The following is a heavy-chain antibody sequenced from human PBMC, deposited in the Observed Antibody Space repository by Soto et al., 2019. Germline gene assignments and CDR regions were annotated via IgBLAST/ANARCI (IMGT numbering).Heavy chain of an antibody. CDR2: IYHSGVT. CDR3: ARGDGYFFDY. Sequence: QLQLQESGSGLVKPSQTLSLTCAVSGGSINSGGYSWSWIRQPPGKGLEWIGYIYHSGVTYYNPSLKSRVTISVDRSKYQFSLNLSSVTAADTAVYYCARGDGYFFDYWGQGTLVIVST. V-gene: IGHV4-30-2*01. J-gene: IGHJ4*02. D-gene: IGHD2-21*01. CDR1: GGSINSGGYS.